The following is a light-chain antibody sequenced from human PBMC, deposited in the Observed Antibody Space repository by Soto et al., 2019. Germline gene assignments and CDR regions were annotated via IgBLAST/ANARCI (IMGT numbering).Light chain of an antibody. CDR3: QQYKTYTT. Sequence: DIQMTQSPSTLSASVGDGVTITCRASQSIGSWLAWYQQKPGKAPKLLIYKATNLQSGVPSRFSGSGSGTDFSLTISSLQPVDSATYFCQQYKTYTTFGQGTKLEIK. CDR2: KAT. CDR1: QSIGSW. V-gene: IGKV1-5*03. J-gene: IGKJ2*01.